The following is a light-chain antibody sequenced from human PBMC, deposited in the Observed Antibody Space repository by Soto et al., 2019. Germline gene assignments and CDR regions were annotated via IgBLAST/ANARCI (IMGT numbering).Light chain of an antibody. CDR3: SSYTSSSTSLYV. Sequence: QSALTQPASVSGSPGQSITISCTGTSSDVGGYNYVSWYQQHPGKAPTLMIYAVSNRPSGVSNRFSGSKSGNPASLTISGLHAEDDADYYCSSYTSSSTSLYVFGTGTKLTVL. J-gene: IGLJ1*01. CDR2: AVS. V-gene: IGLV2-14*01. CDR1: SSDVGGYNY.